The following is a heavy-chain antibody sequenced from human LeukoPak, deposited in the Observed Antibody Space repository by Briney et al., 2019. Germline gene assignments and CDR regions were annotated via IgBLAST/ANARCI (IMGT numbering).Heavy chain of an antibody. J-gene: IGHJ6*02. CDR2: IYHSGST. CDR3: ASVQYYDILTGYYYYGMDV. V-gene: IGHV4-4*02. CDR1: GGSISSNTW. D-gene: IGHD3-9*01. Sequence: SETLSLTCAVSGGSISSNTWWSWVRQPPGKGLEWIGEIYHSGSTNYNPSLKSRVTISVDKSMNQFSLKLSSVTAADAAVYYCASVQYYDILTGYYYYGMDVWGQGTTVTVSS.